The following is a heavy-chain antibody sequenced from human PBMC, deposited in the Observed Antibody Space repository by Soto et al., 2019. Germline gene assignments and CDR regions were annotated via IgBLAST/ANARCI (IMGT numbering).Heavy chain of an antibody. J-gene: IGHJ4*02. Sequence: GASVKVSCKASGYTFTSYGVSWVRQAPGQGLEWMGWISAYNGDTNYAQKLQGRVTMTTDTSTSTAYMELRSLRSDDTAVYYCARVYCRGGSCYPTFDYWGQGTLVTVSS. V-gene: IGHV1-18*01. CDR1: GYTFTSYG. CDR3: ARVYCRGGSCYPTFDY. CDR2: ISAYNGDT. D-gene: IGHD2-15*01.